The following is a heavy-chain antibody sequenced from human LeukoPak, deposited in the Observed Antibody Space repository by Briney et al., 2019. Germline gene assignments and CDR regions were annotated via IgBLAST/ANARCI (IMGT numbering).Heavy chain of an antibody. V-gene: IGHV3-7*01. CDR2: IKQDGSEK. CDR1: GFTFSSYW. D-gene: IGHD3-3*01. J-gene: IGHJ4*02. Sequence: GSLRLSCAASGFTFSSYWMSWVRQAPGKGLEWAANIKQDGSEKYYVDSVKGRFTISRDNAKNSLYLQMNSLRAEDTAVYYCASFYDFWSGSSDYWGQGTLVTVSS. CDR3: ASFYDFWSGSSDY.